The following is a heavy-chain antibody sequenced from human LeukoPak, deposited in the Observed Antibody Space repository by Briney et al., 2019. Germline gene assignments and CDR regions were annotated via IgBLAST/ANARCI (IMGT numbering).Heavy chain of an antibody. CDR3: ARALGGYDSSGYYV. CDR2: ISAYNGNT. Sequence: ASVKVSCKASGYTFTSYGISWVRQAPGQGLEWMGWISAYNGNTNYAQKPQGRVTMTTDTSTSTAYMELRSLRSDDTAVYYCARALGGYDSSGYYVWGQGTLVTVSS. J-gene: IGHJ4*02. CDR1: GYTFTSYG. D-gene: IGHD3-22*01. V-gene: IGHV1-18*01.